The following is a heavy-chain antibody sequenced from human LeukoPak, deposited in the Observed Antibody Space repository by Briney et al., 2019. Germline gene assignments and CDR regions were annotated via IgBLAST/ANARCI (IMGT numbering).Heavy chain of an antibody. V-gene: IGHV1-8*01. CDR3: ARRGIAAAGTRWSP. Sequence: ASVRVSCKASGYTFTSYDINWVRQATGQGLEWMGWMNPNSGNTGYAQKFQGRVTMTRNTSISTAYMELSSLRSEDTAVYYCARRGIAAAGTRWSPWGQGTLVTVSS. CDR1: GYTFTSYD. CDR2: MNPNSGNT. J-gene: IGHJ4*02. D-gene: IGHD6-13*01.